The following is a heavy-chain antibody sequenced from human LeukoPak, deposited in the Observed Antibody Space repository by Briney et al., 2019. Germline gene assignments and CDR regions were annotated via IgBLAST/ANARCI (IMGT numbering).Heavy chain of an antibody. CDR1: GYTFTSYG. CDR2: ISAYNGNT. J-gene: IGHJ4*02. Sequence: ASVKVSCKASGYTFTSYGISWVRQAPGQGLEWMGWISAYNGNTNYAQKLQGRVTMTTDTSTSTAYMELRSLRSDDTAVYYCARVYYYGSGSYYSRFIAGVWGGYFDYWGQGTLVTVSS. CDR3: ARVYYYGSGSYYSRFIAGVWGGYFDY. V-gene: IGHV1-18*01. D-gene: IGHD3-10*01.